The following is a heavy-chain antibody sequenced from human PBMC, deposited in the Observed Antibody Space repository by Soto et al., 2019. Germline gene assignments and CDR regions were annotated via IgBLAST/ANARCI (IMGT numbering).Heavy chain of an antibody. V-gene: IGHV3-30*19. J-gene: IGHJ4*02. CDR3: TRDDLNGRNYTGSHF. CDR2: IRFDGTNP. CDR1: GFSFRDFG. Sequence: QVQLVESGGGVVQPGTSLRLSCAASGFSFRDFGMQWVRQAPGKGLEWVAIIRFDGTNPYYADSVKGRFTVSRDNSKNTLFLQMNSLRVVDTAMYYCTRDDLNGRNYTGSHFWGQGTLVFVSS. D-gene: IGHD3-3*01.